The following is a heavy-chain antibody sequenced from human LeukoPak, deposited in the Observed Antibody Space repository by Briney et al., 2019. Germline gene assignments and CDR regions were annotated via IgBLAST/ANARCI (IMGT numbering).Heavy chain of an antibody. D-gene: IGHD2-2*01. V-gene: IGHV3-43D*04. J-gene: IGHJ6*03. CDR3: AKDIRPRVVVPTVHYMDV. Sequence: PGGSLRLSCAASGFTFDDYAMHWVRQAPGKGLEWVSLISWDGGSTYYADSVKGRFTISRDNSKNSLYLQMNSLRAEDTALYYCAKDIRPRVVVPTVHYMDVWGKGTTVTVSS. CDR1: GFTFDDYA. CDR2: ISWDGGST.